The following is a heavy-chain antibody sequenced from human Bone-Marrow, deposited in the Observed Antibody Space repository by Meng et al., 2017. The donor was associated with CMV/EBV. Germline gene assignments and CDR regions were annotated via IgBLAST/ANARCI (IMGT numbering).Heavy chain of an antibody. CDR2: ITDSGSPS. J-gene: IGHJ4*02. D-gene: IGHD2-8*01. V-gene: IGHV3-23*01. Sequence: GESLKISCAASGFTFSRYWMSWVRQVPGKGLEWVSAITDSGSPSWHIDPVRGRFSISRDNSRNILFLQMNNLGAEDTGVYYCAKVGERGTHGVYPFGSWGQGTLVTVSS. CDR1: GFTFSRYW. CDR3: AKVGERGTHGVYPFGS.